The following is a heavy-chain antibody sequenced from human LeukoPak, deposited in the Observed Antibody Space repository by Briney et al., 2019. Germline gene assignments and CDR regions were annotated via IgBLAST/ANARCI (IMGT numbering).Heavy chain of an antibody. Sequence: SETLSLTCTVSGGSISSSSYYWGWIRQPPGKGLEWIGSIYYSGSTYYNPSLKSRVTISVDTSKNQFSLKLSSVTAADTAVYYCARDRAPSAFDIWGQGTMVTVSS. CDR3: ARDRAPSAFDI. CDR2: IYYSGST. J-gene: IGHJ3*02. V-gene: IGHV4-39*07. CDR1: GGSISSSSYY.